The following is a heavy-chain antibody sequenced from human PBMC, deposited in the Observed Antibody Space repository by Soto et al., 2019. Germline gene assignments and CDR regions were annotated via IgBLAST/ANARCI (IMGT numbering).Heavy chain of an antibody. V-gene: IGHV1-69*06. CDR3: AREPGAAAAGIYYYGMDV. CDR1: GGTFSSYA. CDR2: IIPIFGTA. J-gene: IGHJ6*02. Sequence: ASVKVSCKASGGTFSSYAISWVRQAPGQGLEWMGGIIPIFGTANYAQKFQGRVTITADTSTSTAYMELSSLRSEDTAVYYCAREPGAAAAGIYYYGMDVWGQGTTVTVSS. D-gene: IGHD6-13*01.